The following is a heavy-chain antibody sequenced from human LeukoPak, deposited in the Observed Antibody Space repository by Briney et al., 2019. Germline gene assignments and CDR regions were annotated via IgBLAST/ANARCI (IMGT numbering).Heavy chain of an antibody. J-gene: IGHJ3*02. V-gene: IGHV1-18*01. CDR2: ISAYNGYT. CDR3: ARNYYGSGSYSSWGDAFDI. D-gene: IGHD3-10*01. CDR1: GYSFTNYG. Sequence: ASVKVSCKASGYSFTNYGISWVRQAPGQGLEWMGWISAYNGYTHFAQKFQGRVTMTTDTSTSTAYMELRSLRSDDTAVYYCARNYYGSGSYSSWGDAFDIWGQGTMVTVSS.